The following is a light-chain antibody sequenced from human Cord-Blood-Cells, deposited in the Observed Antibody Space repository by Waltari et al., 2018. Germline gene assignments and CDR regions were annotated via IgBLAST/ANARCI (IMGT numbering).Light chain of an antibody. CDR1: SSNIGPVHY. J-gene: IGLJ3*02. CDR3: QSYDSSLSGWV. CDR2: GNS. V-gene: IGLV1-40*01. Sequence: QSVLTQPPSVPVPPGPSVTIACTGSSSNIGPVHYVHSYQQRPGTAHKLLIYGNSNRPSGVPDRFSGSKSGTSASLAITGLQAEDEADYYCQSYDSSLSGWVFGGGTKLTVL.